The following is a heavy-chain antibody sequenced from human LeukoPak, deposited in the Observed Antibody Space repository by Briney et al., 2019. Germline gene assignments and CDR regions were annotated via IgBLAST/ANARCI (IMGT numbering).Heavy chain of an antibody. CDR3: ARLPQDYYYHGMDV. V-gene: IGHV5-51*01. Sequence: GESLKISCQGSGCDFATYWIGWARQMPGKGLEWMGKIYPGDSDTKYSPSFQGQVTISADKSIGSAYLQWSSLKSSDTAMYYCARLPQDYYYHGMDVWGQGTTVSVS. J-gene: IGHJ6*02. CDR1: GCDFATYW. CDR2: IYPGDSDT.